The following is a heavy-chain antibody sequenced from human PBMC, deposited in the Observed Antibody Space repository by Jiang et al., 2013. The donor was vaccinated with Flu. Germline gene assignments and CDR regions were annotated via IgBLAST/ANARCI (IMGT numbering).Heavy chain of an antibody. D-gene: IGHD4-17*01. CDR3: ATALTTVTMSTNDAFDI. Sequence: GAEVKKPGASVKVSCKVSGYTLTELSMHWVRQAPGKGLEWMGGFDPEDGETIYAQKFQGRVTMTEDTSTDTAYMELSSLRSEDTAVYYCATALTTVTMSTNDAFDIWGQGTMVTVSS. CDR2: FDPEDGET. J-gene: IGHJ3*02. V-gene: IGHV1-24*01. CDR1: GYTLTELS.